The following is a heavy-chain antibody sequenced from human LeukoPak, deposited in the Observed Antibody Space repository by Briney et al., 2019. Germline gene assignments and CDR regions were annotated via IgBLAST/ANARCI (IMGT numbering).Heavy chain of an antibody. V-gene: IGHV4-59*08. Sequence: SETLSLTCTVSGGSISSDYWNWIRQPPGKGLEWIGYIYYSGSTNYNPPLKSRVTISVDTSKNQFSLKLSSVTAADTAVYYCARHTDYYDSSGYHDYWGQGTLVTVSS. CDR3: ARHTDYYDSSGYHDY. CDR2: IYYSGST. D-gene: IGHD3-22*01. J-gene: IGHJ4*02. CDR1: GGSISSDY.